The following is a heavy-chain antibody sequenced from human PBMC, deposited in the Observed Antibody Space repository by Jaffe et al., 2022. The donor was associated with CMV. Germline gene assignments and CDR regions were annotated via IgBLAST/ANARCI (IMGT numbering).Heavy chain of an antibody. V-gene: IGHV4-59*01. CDR2: IYYSGST. CDR1: GGSISSYY. Sequence: QVQLQESGPGLVKPSETLSLTCTVSGGSISSYYWSWIRQPPGKGLEWIGYIYYSGSTNYNPSLKSRVTISVDTSKNQFSLKLSSVTAADTAVYYCARGVSYSSSWMEPFDYWGQGTLVTVSS. D-gene: IGHD6-13*01. J-gene: IGHJ4*02. CDR3: ARGVSYSSSWMEPFDY.